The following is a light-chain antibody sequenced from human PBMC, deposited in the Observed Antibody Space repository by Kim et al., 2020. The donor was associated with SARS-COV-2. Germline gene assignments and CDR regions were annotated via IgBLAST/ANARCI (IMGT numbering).Light chain of an antibody. CDR3: GSYAGSNNYV. V-gene: IGLV2-8*01. CDR2: EVR. Sequence: GQSVTISCTGTSSDIGGYDYVSWYPQHPGKAPKLTIYEVRERPSGVPDRFSGSKSGNTASLTVSGLQADDEADYYCGSYAGSNNYVFGTGTKVTVL. CDR1: SSDIGGYDY. J-gene: IGLJ1*01.